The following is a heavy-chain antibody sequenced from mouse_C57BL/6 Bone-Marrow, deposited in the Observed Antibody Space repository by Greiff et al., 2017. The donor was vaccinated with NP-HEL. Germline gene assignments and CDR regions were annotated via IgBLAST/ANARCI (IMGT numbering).Heavy chain of an antibody. CDR2: IDPETGGT. CDR3: TRELRLDYYAMDY. J-gene: IGHJ4*01. V-gene: IGHV1-15*01. D-gene: IGHD3-2*02. Sequence: QVQLKESGAELVRPGASVTLSCKASGYTFTDYEMHWVKQTPVHGLEWIGAIDPETGGTAYNQKFKGKAILTADKSSSTAYMELRSLTSEDSAVYYCTRELRLDYYAMDYWGQGTSVTVSS. CDR1: GYTFTDYE.